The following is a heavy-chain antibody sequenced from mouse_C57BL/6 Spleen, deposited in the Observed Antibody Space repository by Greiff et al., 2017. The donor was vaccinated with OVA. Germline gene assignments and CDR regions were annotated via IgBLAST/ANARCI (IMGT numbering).Heavy chain of an antibody. CDR1: GYTFTSYW. V-gene: IGHV1-52*01. Sequence: QVQLQQPGAELVRPGSSVKLSCKASGYTFTSYWMHWVKQRPIQGLEWIGNIDPSDSETHYNQKFKDKATLTVDKSSSTAYMQLSSLTSEDSAVYYCASSEIYDGYYSAMDYWGQGTSVTVSS. D-gene: IGHD2-3*01. J-gene: IGHJ4*01. CDR3: ASSEIYDGYYSAMDY. CDR2: IDPSDSET.